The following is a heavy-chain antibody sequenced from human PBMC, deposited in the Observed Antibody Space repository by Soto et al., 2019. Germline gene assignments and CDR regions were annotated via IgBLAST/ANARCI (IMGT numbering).Heavy chain of an antibody. CDR3: ARGRHDYGDYVHAFDV. CDR2: IYSGGTT. D-gene: IGHD4-17*01. V-gene: IGHV3-53*04. Sequence: GGSLRLSCAASGFTVSSNYMSWVRQAPGKGLEWVSVIYSGGTTNYADSVKGRFTVSRHNSKNTLYLQMNDLRAEDTAVYYCARGRHDYGDYVHAFDVWGQGTMVTVSS. CDR1: GFTVSSNY. J-gene: IGHJ3*01.